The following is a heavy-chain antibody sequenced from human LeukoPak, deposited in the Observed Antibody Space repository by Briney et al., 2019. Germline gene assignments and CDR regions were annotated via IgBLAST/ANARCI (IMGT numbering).Heavy chain of an antibody. J-gene: IGHJ4*02. Sequence: GGSLRLSCAASGFTFSSYSMNWVRQAPGKGLEWVSSISSSSSYIYYADSVKGRFTISRDNAKNSLYLQMNSLRAEDTAVYYCAGVRDKSGYSYGYFDYWGQGTLVTVSS. D-gene: IGHD5-18*01. CDR3: AGVRDKSGYSYGYFDY. CDR1: GFTFSSYS. CDR2: ISSSSSYI. V-gene: IGHV3-21*01.